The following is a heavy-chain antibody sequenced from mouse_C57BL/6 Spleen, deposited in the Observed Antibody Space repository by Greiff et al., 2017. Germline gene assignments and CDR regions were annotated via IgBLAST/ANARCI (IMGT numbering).Heavy chain of an antibody. V-gene: IGHV1-55*01. CDR1: GYTFTSYW. D-gene: IGHD2-4*01. J-gene: IGHJ4*01. CDR2: IYPGSGST. CDR3: ARRGDYDEGGYAMDY. Sequence: QVQLQQPGAELVKPGASVKMSCKASGYTFTSYWITWVKQRPGQGLEWIGDIYPGSGSTNYNEKFKSKATLTVDASSSTAYMQLSSLTSEDSAVYYWARRGDYDEGGYAMDYWGQGTSVTVSS.